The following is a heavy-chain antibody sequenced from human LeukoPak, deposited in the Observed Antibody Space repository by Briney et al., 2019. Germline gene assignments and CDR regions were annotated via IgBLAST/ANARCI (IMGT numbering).Heavy chain of an antibody. Sequence: GASVKVSCKASGYTFTGYYMHWVRQAPGQGLEWMGWINPNSGGTNYAQKLQGRVTMTRDTSISTAYMELSRLRSDDTAVYYCARDLRYYYDSSGYIGWGQGTLVTVSS. CDR1: GYTFTGYY. V-gene: IGHV1-2*02. CDR2: INPNSGGT. D-gene: IGHD3-22*01. J-gene: IGHJ4*02. CDR3: ARDLRYYYDSSGYIG.